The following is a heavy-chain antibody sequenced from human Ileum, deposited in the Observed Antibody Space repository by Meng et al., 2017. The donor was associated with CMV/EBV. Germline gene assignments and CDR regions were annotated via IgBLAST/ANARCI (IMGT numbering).Heavy chain of an antibody. Sequence: ASVKVSCKASGYTFTGYYMHWVRQAPGQGLEWMGWINPNSGGTNYAQKFQGRVTMTRETSISTAYMELSRLRSDDTAVYYCARESTVTTENPHYYYYGMDVWGQGTTVTVSS. CDR2: INPNSGGT. CDR3: ARESTVTTENPHYYYYGMDV. D-gene: IGHD4-11*01. CDR1: GYTFTGYY. J-gene: IGHJ6*02. V-gene: IGHV1-2*02.